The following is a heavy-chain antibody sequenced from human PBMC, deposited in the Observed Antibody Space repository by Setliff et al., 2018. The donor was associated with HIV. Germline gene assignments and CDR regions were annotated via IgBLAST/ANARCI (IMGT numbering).Heavy chain of an antibody. CDR3: ATYAGNGGGKGY. D-gene: IGHD2-21*01. J-gene: IGHJ4*02. CDR2: SPYSGST. CDR1: GGSISSSSYF. Sequence: PSETLSLTCTVSGGSISSSSYFWGWIRQPPGKGLEWIGSSPYSGSTYYNPSLKSRVTISVDTSKNPFSLKLSSVTAADTAVYYCATYAGNGGGKGYWGQGTLVTVSS. V-gene: IGHV4-39*07.